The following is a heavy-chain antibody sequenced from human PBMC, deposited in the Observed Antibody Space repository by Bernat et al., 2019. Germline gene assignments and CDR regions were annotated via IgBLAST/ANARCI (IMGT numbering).Heavy chain of an antibody. J-gene: IGHJ4*02. CDR2: INAGNGNT. V-gene: IGHV1-3*01. D-gene: IGHD3-9*01. CDR3: ARAPLRYFDWHMDY. Sequence: QVQLVQSGAEVKKPGASVKVSCKASGYTFTSYAMHWVRQAPGQRLEWMGWINAGNGNTKYSQKFQGRVTITRDTSASTAYMELSSLRSEDTAVYYCARAPLRYFDWHMDYWGQGTLVTVSS. CDR1: GYTFTSYA.